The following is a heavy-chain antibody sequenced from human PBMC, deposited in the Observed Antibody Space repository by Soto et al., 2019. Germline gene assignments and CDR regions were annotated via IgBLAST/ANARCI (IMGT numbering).Heavy chain of an antibody. CDR2: IIPIFGKG. Sequence: QVQLVQSGAEGKKPGSSAKVSCKASGGTFSRFGISWVRQAPGQGLEWMGGIIPIFGKGDYAPKFRGRVTFTADEVTTTVYMEMSSLSSGDTAVYYCARVAGPDFSHYYGIDVWGQGTTVTVSS. D-gene: IGHD6-19*01. CDR3: ARVAGPDFSHYYGIDV. V-gene: IGHV1-69*12. CDR1: GGTFSRFG. J-gene: IGHJ6*02.